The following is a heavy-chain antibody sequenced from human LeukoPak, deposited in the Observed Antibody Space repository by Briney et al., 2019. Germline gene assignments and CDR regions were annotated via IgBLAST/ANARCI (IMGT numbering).Heavy chain of an antibody. Sequence: PGGSLRPSCAASGFTSSSYSMNWVRQAPGQGLEWVSSISISSSYIYYADSVKGRFTISRDNAKNSLYLQMNSLRAEDTAVYYCARSRWLRDPLSLFDYWGQGTLVTVSS. D-gene: IGHD5-12*01. V-gene: IGHV3-21*01. CDR3: ARSRWLRDPLSLFDY. CDR2: ISISSSYI. CDR1: GFTSSSYS. J-gene: IGHJ4*02.